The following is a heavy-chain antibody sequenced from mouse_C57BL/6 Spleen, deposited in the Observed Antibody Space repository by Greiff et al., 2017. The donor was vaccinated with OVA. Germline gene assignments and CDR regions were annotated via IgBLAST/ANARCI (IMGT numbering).Heavy chain of an antibody. V-gene: IGHV1-54*01. Sequence: VQLQQSGAELVRPGTSVKVSCKASGYAFTNYLIEWVKQRPGQGLEWIGVINPGSGGTNYNEKFKGKATLTADKSSSTAYMQLSSLTSEDSAVYFCARGKTGTYFDYWGQGTTLTVSS. CDR3: ARGKTGTYFDY. J-gene: IGHJ2*01. CDR1: GYAFTNYL. D-gene: IGHD4-1*01. CDR2: INPGSGGT.